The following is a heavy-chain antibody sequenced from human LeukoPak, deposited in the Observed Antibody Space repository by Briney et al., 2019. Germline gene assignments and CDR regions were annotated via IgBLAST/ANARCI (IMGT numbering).Heavy chain of an antibody. CDR2: VSAYNGNT. D-gene: IGHD2-15*01. V-gene: IGHV1-18*01. J-gene: IGHJ4*02. Sequence: ASVKVSCKASGYTFTSYGISWVRQAPGQGLEWMGWVSAYNGNTNYAQKLQGRVTMTTDTSTSTAYMELRSLRSDDTAVYYCARVDRGYFYFDYWGQGTLVTVSS. CDR3: ARVDRGYFYFDY. CDR1: GYTFTSYG.